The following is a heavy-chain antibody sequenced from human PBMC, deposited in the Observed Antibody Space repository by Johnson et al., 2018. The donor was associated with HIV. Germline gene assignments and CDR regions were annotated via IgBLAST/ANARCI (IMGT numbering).Heavy chain of an antibody. J-gene: IGHJ3*02. CDR3: AKDYSGGDGAFDI. V-gene: IGHV3-11*04. D-gene: IGHD1-26*01. CDR2: ISSTGSSI. CDR1: GFTFSDYY. Sequence: QVQLMESGGGLVKPGGSLRLSCAASGFTFSDYYMNWIRQAPGKGLEWVSYISSTGSSIKYVDSVKGRFTISRDNSKNTLYLQMNSLRAEDTAVYYCAKDYSGGDGAFDIWGQGTMVTVSS.